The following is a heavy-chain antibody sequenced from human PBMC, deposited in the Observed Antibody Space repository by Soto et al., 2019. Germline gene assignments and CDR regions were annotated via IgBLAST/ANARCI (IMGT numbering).Heavy chain of an antibody. CDR1: GFSLTTSGVG. J-gene: IGHJ4*02. Sequence: QITLKESGPTLVRPTQTLTLTCTFSGFSLTTSGVGVGWIRQPPGKALERLAVIYWDDDKRYSSSLKSRLTINKDTSKIRVVLTMPNMDPLDTVTYYCAEHPYYGLGSYSFDYWGRGSLVTVST. V-gene: IGHV2-5*02. D-gene: IGHD3-10*01. CDR2: IYWDDDK. CDR3: AEHPYYGLGSYSFDY.